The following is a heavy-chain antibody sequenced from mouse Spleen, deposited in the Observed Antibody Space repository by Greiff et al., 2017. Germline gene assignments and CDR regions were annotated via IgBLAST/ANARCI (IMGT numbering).Heavy chain of an antibody. Sequence: EVQLQQSGAELVRPGASVKLSCTASGFNIKDYYMHWVKQRPEQGLEWIGRIDPEDGDTEYAPKFQGKATMTADTSSNTAYLQLSSLTSEDTAVYYCTTDYYDGSLYFDYWGQGTTLTVSS. CDR3: TTDYYDGSLYFDY. V-gene: IGHV14-1*01. J-gene: IGHJ2*01. CDR1: GFNIKDYY. D-gene: IGHD1-1*01. CDR2: IDPEDGDT.